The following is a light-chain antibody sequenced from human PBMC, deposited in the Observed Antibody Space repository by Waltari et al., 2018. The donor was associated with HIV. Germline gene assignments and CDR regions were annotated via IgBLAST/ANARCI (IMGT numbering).Light chain of an antibody. CDR3: QQYSDWPPGT. Sequence: EIVMTQSPASLSVSPGERATLSCRASQSVSSNLAWYQQRPGQAPRLLIYGASTRVTGIPARFSGSGSGTEFALTISSLQSEDFAVYYCQQYSDWPPGTFGQGTKVEIK. CDR2: GAS. CDR1: QSVSSN. J-gene: IGKJ1*01. V-gene: IGKV3-15*01.